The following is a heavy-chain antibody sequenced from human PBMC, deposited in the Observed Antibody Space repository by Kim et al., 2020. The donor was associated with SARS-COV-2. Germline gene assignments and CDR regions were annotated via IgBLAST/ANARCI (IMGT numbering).Heavy chain of an antibody. D-gene: IGHD6-13*01. CDR1: GGSISSSSYY. J-gene: IGHJ6*02. CDR3: ARRLWAAAGLFYYYGMDV. Sequence: SETLSLTCTVSGGSISSSSYYWGWIRQPPGKGLEWIGSIYYSGSTYYNPSLKSRVTISVDTSKNQFSLKLSSVTAADTAVYYCARRLWAAAGLFYYYGMDVWGQGTTVTVSS. V-gene: IGHV4-39*01. CDR2: IYYSGST.